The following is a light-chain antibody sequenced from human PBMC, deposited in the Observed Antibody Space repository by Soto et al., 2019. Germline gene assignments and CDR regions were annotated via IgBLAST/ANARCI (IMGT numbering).Light chain of an antibody. J-gene: IGKJ4*01. V-gene: IGKV1-9*01. CDR1: QGISSY. CDR2: AAS. Sequence: DIQLTQSPSFLSASVGDRVTITCRASQGISSYLAWYQQKPGKAPKLLIYAASTLQSGVPSRFSGSGSGTEFTLTISSLQPEDFATYYCQQLNSYPAFGGGTTVEI. CDR3: QQLNSYPA.